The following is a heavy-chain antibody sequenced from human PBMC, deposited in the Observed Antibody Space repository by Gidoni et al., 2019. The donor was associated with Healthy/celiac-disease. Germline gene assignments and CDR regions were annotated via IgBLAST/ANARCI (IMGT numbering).Heavy chain of an antibody. J-gene: IGHJ6*02. V-gene: IGHV4-34*01. Sequence: VQLPPWRAALLKPSATLSLTCAVYGGSFSVSYWRWILPPPGQGLEWIGDINHSGSTTYTPSIKSRDTILVCTSKTQFSLKLSSVTAADTAVYYGARSRGYNYYGSGSYSHYYYGIDVWGQGTTVTVSS. CDR2: INHSGST. D-gene: IGHD3-10*01. CDR1: GGSFSVSY. CDR3: ARSRGYNYYGSGSYSHYYYGIDV.